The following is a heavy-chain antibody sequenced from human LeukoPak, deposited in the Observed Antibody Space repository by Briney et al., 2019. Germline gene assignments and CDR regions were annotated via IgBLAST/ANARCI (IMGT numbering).Heavy chain of an antibody. CDR1: GYSFTDYY. CDR3: ARADRLDGGPYLIGP. D-gene: IGHD2-21*01. CDR2: INPNSGGT. V-gene: IGHV1-2*02. J-gene: IGHJ5*02. Sequence: ASVKVSCKTSGYSFTDYYMHWVRQAPGQGLEWMGWINPNSGGTSSAQKFQGKVTMTRDTSITTVYMEVSWLTSDDTAIYYCARADRLDGGPYLIGPWGQGTLVTVSS.